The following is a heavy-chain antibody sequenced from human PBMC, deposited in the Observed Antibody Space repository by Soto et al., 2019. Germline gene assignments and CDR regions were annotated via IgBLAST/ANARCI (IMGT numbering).Heavy chain of an antibody. Sequence: SETLSLTCTVSGGSISSSSYYWGWIRQPPGKGLEWIGSIYYSGSTYYNPSLKSRVTISVDTSKNQFSLKLSSVTAADTAVYYCARASTLVVDFDYWGQGTLVTVSS. V-gene: IGHV4-39*01. D-gene: IGHD2-15*01. CDR3: ARASTLVVDFDY. J-gene: IGHJ4*02. CDR1: GGSISSSSYY. CDR2: IYYSGST.